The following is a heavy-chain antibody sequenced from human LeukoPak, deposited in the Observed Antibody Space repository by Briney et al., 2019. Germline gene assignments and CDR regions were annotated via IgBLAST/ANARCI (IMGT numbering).Heavy chain of an antibody. CDR2: MNPNSGNT. D-gene: IGHD3-22*01. CDR3: ARSAHYYDTQEKDAFDI. J-gene: IGHJ3*02. V-gene: IGHV1-8*01. CDR1: GYTFTSYD. Sequence: ASVKVSCKASGYTFTSYDINWVRQATGQGLEWMGWMNPNSGNTGYAQKFQGRVTMTRNTSISTAYMELSSLRSEDTAMYYCARSAHYYDTQEKDAFDIWGQGTMVTVSS.